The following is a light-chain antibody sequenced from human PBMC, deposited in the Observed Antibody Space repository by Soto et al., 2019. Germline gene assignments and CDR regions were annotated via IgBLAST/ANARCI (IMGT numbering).Light chain of an antibody. Sequence: DIQMTQSPSSLSASVGDRVTITCRARQRISSYLNWYQQNPGKAPKLLIYAASSLQSGVPSRFSGSGSGTDFTLTISSLQPEEFATYYCQQSYSTPAWTFGQGTKVEI. J-gene: IGKJ1*01. CDR2: AAS. V-gene: IGKV1-39*01. CDR1: QRISSY. CDR3: QQSYSTPAWT.